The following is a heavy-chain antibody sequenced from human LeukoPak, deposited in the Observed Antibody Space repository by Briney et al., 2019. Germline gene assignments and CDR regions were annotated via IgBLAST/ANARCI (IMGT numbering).Heavy chain of an antibody. D-gene: IGHD2-21*02. CDR1: GFTFSNYA. CDR3: TYYCGGDCLVDY. J-gene: IGHJ4*02. V-gene: IGHV3-23*01. CDR2: ISDSGGST. Sequence: GGSLRLSCAASGFTFSNYAMSWVRQAPGKGLEWVSAISDSGGSTYYADSVKGRFTISRDNSKNTLYLQMNSLRAEDTAIYYCTYYCGGDCLVDYWGQGTLVTVSS.